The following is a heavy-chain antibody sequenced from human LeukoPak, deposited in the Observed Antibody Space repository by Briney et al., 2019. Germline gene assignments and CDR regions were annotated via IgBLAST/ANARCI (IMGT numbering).Heavy chain of an antibody. CDR1: GGSISSYY. V-gene: IGHV4-4*07. J-gene: IGHJ5*02. Sequence: PSETLSLTCTVSGGSISSYYWSWIRQPAGKGLEWIGRIYTSGSTNYNPSLKSRVTMSVDTSKNQFSLKLSSVTAADTAVYYCARESILLVRNWFDPWGQGTLVTVSS. CDR2: IYTSGST. CDR3: ARESILLVRNWFDP. D-gene: IGHD3-3*02.